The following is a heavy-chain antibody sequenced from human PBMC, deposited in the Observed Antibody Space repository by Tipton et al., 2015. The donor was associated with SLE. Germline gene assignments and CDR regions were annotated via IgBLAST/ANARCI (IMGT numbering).Heavy chain of an antibody. CDR1: GGSITTYY. D-gene: IGHD6-13*01. V-gene: IGHV4-59*01. CDR2: MYESGSS. Sequence: TLSLTCTVSGGSITTYYWNWIRQPPGKGLEWIGNMYESGSSNYNPSLKSRVAIFVDTSTNQFSLRLRPVTAADTAVYYCAKMRTNWYGIDVWGQGTMVTVSS. J-gene: IGHJ6*02. CDR3: AKMRTNWYGIDV.